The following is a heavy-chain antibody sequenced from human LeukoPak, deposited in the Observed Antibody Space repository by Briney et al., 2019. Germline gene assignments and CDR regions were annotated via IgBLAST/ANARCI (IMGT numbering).Heavy chain of an antibody. V-gene: IGHV3-33*01. CDR3: ARAGPVAYYDFWSGTLMSNYYYYGMDV. J-gene: IGHJ6*02. CDR2: IWYDGSNK. D-gene: IGHD3-3*01. CDR1: GFTFSSYG. Sequence: PGGSLRLSCAASGFTFSSYGMHWVRQAPGKGLERVAVIWYDGSNKYYADSVKGRFTISRDNSKNTLYLQMNSLRAEDTAVYYCARAGPVAYYDFWSGTLMSNYYYYGMDVWGQGTTVTVSS.